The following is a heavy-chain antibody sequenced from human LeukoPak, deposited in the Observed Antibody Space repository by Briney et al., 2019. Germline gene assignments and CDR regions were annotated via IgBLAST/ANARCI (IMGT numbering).Heavy chain of an antibody. CDR2: INPHLGTR. J-gene: IGHJ5*02. Sequence: ASVKVSCKASGYTFTSYGISWVRQAPGQGLEWMGGINPHLGTRTYAHTFQGRVTFTAVESTSTAYMELKSLISDDTAVYYCARDISIAAGGRYAWFDPWGQGTLVTVSS. D-gene: IGHD6-13*01. CDR1: GYTFTSYG. CDR3: ARDISIAAGGRYAWFDP. V-gene: IGHV1-69*13.